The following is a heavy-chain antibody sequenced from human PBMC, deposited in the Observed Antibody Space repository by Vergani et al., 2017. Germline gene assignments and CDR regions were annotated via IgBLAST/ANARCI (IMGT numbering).Heavy chain of an antibody. V-gene: IGHV3-30*18. Sequence: VQLVESGGGVVQPGRSLRLSCAASGFTFSSYGMHWVRQAPGKGLEWVAVISYDGSNKYYADSVKGRFTISRDNSKNTLYLQMNSLRAEDTAVYYCAKFPAIAVAGTGDVDYWGQGTLVTVSS. CDR2: ISYDGSNK. D-gene: IGHD6-19*01. CDR1: GFTFSSYG. J-gene: IGHJ4*02. CDR3: AKFPAIAVAGTGDVDY.